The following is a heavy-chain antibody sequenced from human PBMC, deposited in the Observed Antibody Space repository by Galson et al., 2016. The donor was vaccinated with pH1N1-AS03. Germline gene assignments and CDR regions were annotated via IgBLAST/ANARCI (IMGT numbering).Heavy chain of an antibody. D-gene: IGHD1-26*01. V-gene: IGHV3-30*18. CDR2: ISFDGTNK. CDR3: AKDPASGEVWDILGALNWFDP. Sequence: SLRLSCAASGFTISNFGMLWARQAPGQGLEWVAIISFDGTNKYYADSVKGRFSISRDNSKNTLYLQMNSLRAEDTAVYYCAKDPASGEVWDILGALNWFDPWDQGTLVTVSS. CDR1: GFTISNFG. J-gene: IGHJ5*02.